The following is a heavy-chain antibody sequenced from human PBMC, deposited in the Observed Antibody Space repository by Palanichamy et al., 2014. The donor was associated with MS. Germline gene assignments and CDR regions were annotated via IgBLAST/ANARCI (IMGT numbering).Heavy chain of an antibody. J-gene: IGHJ2*01. D-gene: IGHD1-14*01. CDR1: GFTSSSYD. V-gene: IGHV3-13*01. CDR2: IATNGDT. Sequence: EVQLVESGGGLVQPGGSLRLSCAASGFTSSSYDMHWVRQVTGKGLEWVSGIATNGDTTYAGSVRGRFTISRENAKNSLYLQMNSLGAEDTAVYYCAREIGTPGLWYFDLWGRGTLVSVSS. CDR3: AREIGTPGLWYFDL.